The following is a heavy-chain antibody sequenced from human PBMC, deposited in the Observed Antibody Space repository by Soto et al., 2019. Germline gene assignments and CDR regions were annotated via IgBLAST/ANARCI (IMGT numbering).Heavy chain of an antibody. CDR3: ARGRGGVQH. D-gene: IGHD3-10*01. CDR2: LNDSGGT. V-gene: IGHV4-34*01. J-gene: IGHJ1*01. Sequence: PSETLSLTCAVYGGSFSGYYWSWIRQPPGKGPEWIGELNDSGGTNYNASLKSRVSISGDTSKNQFSLKLSFVTAADTAVYYCARGRGGVQHWGQGTLVTVSS. CDR1: GGSFSGYY.